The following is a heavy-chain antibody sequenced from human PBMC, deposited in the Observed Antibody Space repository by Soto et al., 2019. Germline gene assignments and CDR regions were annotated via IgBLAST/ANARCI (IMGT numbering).Heavy chain of an antibody. J-gene: IGHJ5*02. CDR2: IYHSGST. Sequence: SETLSLTCAVSGGSISSGGYSWSWIRQPPGKGLEWIGYIYHSGSTYYNPSLKSRVTISVDRSKNQFSLKLSSVTAADTAVYYCARVHDEGDWFDPWGQGTLVTVSS. CDR1: GGSISSGGYS. V-gene: IGHV4-30-2*01. CDR3: ARVHDEGDWFDP.